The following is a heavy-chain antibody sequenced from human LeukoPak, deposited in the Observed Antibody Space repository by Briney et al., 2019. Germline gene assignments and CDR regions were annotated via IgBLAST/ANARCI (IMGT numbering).Heavy chain of an antibody. CDR3: RGYSSGWYVIDY. D-gene: IGHD6-19*01. J-gene: IGHJ4*02. CDR2: IYASGST. Sequence: SETLSLTCTVSGGSISSGSYYWSWIRQPAGKGLEWIGHIYASGSTNYNPSLKSRVTISVDTSKNQFSLKLSSVTAADTAVYYCRGYSSGWYVIDYWGQGTLVTVSS. CDR1: GGSISSGSYY. V-gene: IGHV4-61*09.